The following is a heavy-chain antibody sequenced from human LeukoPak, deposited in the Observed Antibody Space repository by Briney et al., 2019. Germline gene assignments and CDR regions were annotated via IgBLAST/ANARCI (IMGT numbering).Heavy chain of an antibody. CDR1: GFSFSIYA. D-gene: IGHD3-10*01. Sequence: GGSLRLSCSASGFSFSIYAMHWVRQVPGKGLEHVSAIVDTGGSTFYVDSVQGRFTISRDDSKNTLYLQMSSLRPEDTAVYYCVKDSRGSGRGGGLDYWGQGTLVTVSS. CDR3: VKDSRGSGRGGGLDY. CDR2: IVDTGGST. J-gene: IGHJ4*02. V-gene: IGHV3-64D*09.